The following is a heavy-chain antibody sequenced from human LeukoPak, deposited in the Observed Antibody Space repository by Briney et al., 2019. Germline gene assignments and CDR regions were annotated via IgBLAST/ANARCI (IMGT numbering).Heavy chain of an antibody. CDR3: ARPTFYYGSGSDY. J-gene: IGHJ4*02. Sequence: PSETLSLTCTVSGYSISTGYYWGWVRQPPGKGLEWIGEINHSGSTNYNPSLKSRVTISVDTSKNQFSLKLSSVTAADTAVYYCARPTFYYGSGSDYWGQGTLVTVSS. CDR2: INHSGST. D-gene: IGHD3-10*01. V-gene: IGHV4-38-2*02. CDR1: GYSISTGYY.